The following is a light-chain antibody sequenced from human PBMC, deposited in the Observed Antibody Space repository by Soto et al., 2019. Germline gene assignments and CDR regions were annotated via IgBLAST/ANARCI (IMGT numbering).Light chain of an antibody. V-gene: IGKV1-39*01. CDR1: QSINSY. CDR3: QQSYSTPYT. Sequence: DIQVTQSPSSLSASVGDRVTITCRASQSINSYLNWYQQKLGKAPKLLIYAASSLQSGVPSRFSGSGSGTDFTLTISSLQPEDFATYYCQQSYSTPYTFGQGTKLEIK. CDR2: AAS. J-gene: IGKJ2*01.